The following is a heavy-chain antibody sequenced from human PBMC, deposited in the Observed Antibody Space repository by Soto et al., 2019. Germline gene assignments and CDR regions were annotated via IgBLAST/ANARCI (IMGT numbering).Heavy chain of an antibody. D-gene: IGHD2-15*01. CDR3: ARDYCSGGSCYYGSYWFGP. Sequence: SVKVSCKASGGTFSSYAISWVRQAPGQGLEWMGGIIPIFSTANYAQKFQGRVTITADESTSTAYMEVSSLRSEDTAVYYCARDYCSGGSCYYGSYWFGPWGQGTLVTVSS. CDR2: IIPIFSTA. J-gene: IGHJ5*02. CDR1: GGTFSSYA. V-gene: IGHV1-69*13.